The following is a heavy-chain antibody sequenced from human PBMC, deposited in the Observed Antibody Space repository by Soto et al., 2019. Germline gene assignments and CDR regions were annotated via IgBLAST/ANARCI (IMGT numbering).Heavy chain of an antibody. V-gene: IGHV4-59*01. CDR2: IYYNGNT. Sequence: SETLSLTCTVSGGSISSYFWSWIRQSPGKGLEWIGYIYYNGNTNYNPSLASRVTISVDTSKNHFSLKLNSVTVTDTAVYYCARRGAHSGWLDACVQGSLVTVSS. CDR1: GGSISSYF. J-gene: IGHJ5*02. CDR3: ARRGAHSGWLDA. D-gene: IGHD3-10*01.